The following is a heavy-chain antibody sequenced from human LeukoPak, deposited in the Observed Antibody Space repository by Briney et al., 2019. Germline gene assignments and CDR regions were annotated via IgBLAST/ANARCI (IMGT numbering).Heavy chain of an antibody. D-gene: IGHD5-12*01. V-gene: IGHV3-23*01. CDR1: GFTFSSYA. CDR3: AEDFEGIVATLSDY. CDR2: ISGSGGST. Sequence: GGSLRLSCAASGFTFSSYAMSWVRQAPGKGLEWVSGISGSGGSTHYADSVKGRFTISRDNPKNTVYLQMNSLRAEDTAVYYCAEDFEGIVATLSDYWGQGTLVTVSP. J-gene: IGHJ4*02.